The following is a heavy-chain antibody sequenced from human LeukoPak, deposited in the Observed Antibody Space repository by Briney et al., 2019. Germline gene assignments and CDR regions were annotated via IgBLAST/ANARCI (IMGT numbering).Heavy chain of an antibody. D-gene: IGHD1-26*01. CDR2: ISSSGSSI. CDR1: GFTFTSYE. CDR3: ARGTSGSYLDY. J-gene: IGHJ4*02. Sequence: GGSLRLSCAASGFTFTSYEMNWVRQAPGKGLEWFSYISSSGSSIYQADSVKGRFTISRDKAKNSLYLQMNSLRAEDTAVYYCARGTSGSYLDYWGQGTLVTVSS. V-gene: IGHV3-48*03.